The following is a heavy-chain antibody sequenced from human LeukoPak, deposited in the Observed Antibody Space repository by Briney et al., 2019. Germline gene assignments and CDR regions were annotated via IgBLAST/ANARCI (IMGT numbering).Heavy chain of an antibody. J-gene: IGHJ3*02. Sequence: GGSLRLSCAASGFTFSDYYMSWIRQAPGKGLEWVSYISSSSSYTNYADSVKGRFTISRDNAKDSLYLQMNSLRAEDTAVYYCAREPIQLWLRGAFDIWGQGTMVTVSS. CDR3: AREPIQLWLRGAFDI. CDR2: ISSSSSYT. D-gene: IGHD5-18*01. CDR1: GFTFSDYY. V-gene: IGHV3-11*05.